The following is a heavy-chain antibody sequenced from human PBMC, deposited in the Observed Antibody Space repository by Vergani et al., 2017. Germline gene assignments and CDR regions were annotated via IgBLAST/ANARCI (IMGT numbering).Heavy chain of an antibody. CDR2: INPIDSKI. Sequence: EVMLVQSGAEVKKLGESLKISCKYSESSFISNEIAWVRQMSGKGLQWMGNINPIDSKIAYSPSFQGQAIMSLDKSITTAYLQWRSLKASDTAIYYCTRHVPCGDGACLHFDHWGQGTQVTVSS. V-gene: IGHV5-51*01. CDR1: ESSFISNE. D-gene: IGHD2-21*01. J-gene: IGHJ4*02. CDR3: TRHVPCGDGACLHFDH.